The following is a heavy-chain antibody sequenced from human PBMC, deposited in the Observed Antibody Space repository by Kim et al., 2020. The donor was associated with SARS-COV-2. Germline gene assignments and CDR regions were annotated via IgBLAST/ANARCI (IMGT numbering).Heavy chain of an antibody. J-gene: IGHJ6*02. CDR1: GGTFSSYA. Sequence: SVKVSCKASGGTFSSYAISWVRQAPGQGLEWMVRIIPIIGIANYAQKFQGRVTITADKSTSTAYMELSSLRSEDTAVYYCARTMVRGVISLSGMDVWGQGTTVTVSS. V-gene: IGHV1-69*04. CDR2: IIPIIGIA. CDR3: ARTMVRGVISLSGMDV. D-gene: IGHD3-10*01.